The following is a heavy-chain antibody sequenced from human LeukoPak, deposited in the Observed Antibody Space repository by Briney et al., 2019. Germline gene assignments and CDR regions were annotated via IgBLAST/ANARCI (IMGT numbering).Heavy chain of an antibody. J-gene: IGHJ4*02. V-gene: IGHV3-21*04. Sequence: GGSLRLSCAASGFTFSSYSMNWVRQAPGKGLEWVSSISSSSSYIYYADSVKGRFTISRDNSKNTLYLQMNSLRAEDTAVYYCAKESSWYVDYWGQGTLVTVSS. CDR2: ISSSSSYI. D-gene: IGHD6-13*01. CDR1: GFTFSSYS. CDR3: AKESSWYVDY.